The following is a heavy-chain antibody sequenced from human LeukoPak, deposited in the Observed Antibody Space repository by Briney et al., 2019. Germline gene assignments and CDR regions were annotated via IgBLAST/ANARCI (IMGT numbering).Heavy chain of an antibody. V-gene: IGHV1-18*01. Sequence: ASVKVSCKASGYTFTNYGIHWVRQAPGQGLEWMGWISAHRFNTNSAQKFQGRVTMITNTTTTTAYMELRSLRSDDTAVYYCARKVIRDGYNYGAFDIWGQGTMVTVSS. J-gene: IGHJ3*02. D-gene: IGHD5-24*01. CDR2: ISAHRFNT. CDR1: GYTFTNYG. CDR3: ARKVIRDGYNYGAFDI.